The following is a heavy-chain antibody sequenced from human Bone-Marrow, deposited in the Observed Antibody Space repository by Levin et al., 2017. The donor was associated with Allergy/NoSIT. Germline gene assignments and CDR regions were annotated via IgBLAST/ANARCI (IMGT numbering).Heavy chain of an antibody. CDR3: ATRKGATGDYTLVDQYSMDV. CDR2: FDPEEGET. Sequence: PGESLKISCKVTGYSLTDLSMHWVRQAPGKGLEWMGSFDPEEGETTYAQKFHGRVTMTEDTTTDTAYMEVKSLRSEDTAVYYCATRKGATGDYTLVDQYSMDVWGQGTTVIVSS. J-gene: IGHJ6*02. D-gene: IGHD1-26*01. CDR1: GYSLTDLS. V-gene: IGHV1-24*01.